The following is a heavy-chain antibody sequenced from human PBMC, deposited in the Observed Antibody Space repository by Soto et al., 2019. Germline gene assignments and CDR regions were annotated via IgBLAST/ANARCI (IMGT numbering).Heavy chain of an antibody. CDR1: GGSIRSGGYY. Sequence: SETLSLTCTVSGGSIRSGGYYWSWVRQNPRKGLEWIGNIYYSGNTYYNPSLKSRLTISVDTSKNRFPLNLSSVTAADTAVYYCARDRLMATAGTARHYFGLDVWGQGTTVTVSS. V-gene: IGHV4-31*03. D-gene: IGHD5-18*01. J-gene: IGHJ6*02. CDR2: IYYSGNT. CDR3: ARDRLMATAGTARHYFGLDV.